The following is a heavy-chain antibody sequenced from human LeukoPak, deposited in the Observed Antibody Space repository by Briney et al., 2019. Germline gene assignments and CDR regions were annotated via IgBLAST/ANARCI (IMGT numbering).Heavy chain of an antibody. CDR3: ARTGGPVGATAAYYFDY. J-gene: IGHJ4*02. V-gene: IGHV1-8*01. CDR2: KNPNSGNT. D-gene: IGHD1-26*01. Sequence: ASVKVSCKASGYTFTSCDINWVRQATGQGLEWMGWKNPNSGNTGYAQKFQGRVTMTRNTSISTAYMELSSLRSEDTAVYYCARTGGPVGATAAYYFDYWGRGTLVTVSS. CDR1: GYTFTSCD.